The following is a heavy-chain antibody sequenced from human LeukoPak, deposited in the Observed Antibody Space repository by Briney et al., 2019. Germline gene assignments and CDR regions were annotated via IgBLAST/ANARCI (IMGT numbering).Heavy chain of an antibody. CDR1: GGTLSSYA. D-gene: IGHD6-13*01. CDR3: ARDLDSSWHYYFDY. Sequence: ASVKVSCKASGGTLSSYAISWVRQAPGQGLEWMGGIIPIFGTANYAQKFQGRVTITADESTSTAYMELSSLRSEDTAVYYCARDLDSSWHYYFDYWGQGTLVTVSS. J-gene: IGHJ4*02. V-gene: IGHV1-69*13. CDR2: IIPIFGTA.